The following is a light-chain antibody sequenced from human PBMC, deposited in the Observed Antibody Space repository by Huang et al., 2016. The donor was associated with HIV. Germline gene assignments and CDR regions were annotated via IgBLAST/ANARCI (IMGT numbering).Light chain of an antibody. Sequence: DIQMTQSPSSLSASVGDRVTITCRASQNINSYLNWYQKKPGKAPNVLIYGASILQSGGPARFSGSGSGTDFTLTISSLQPDDFATYYCQQSDNIPPTFGQGTRV. CDR1: QNINSY. J-gene: IGKJ1*01. CDR3: QQSDNIPPT. CDR2: GAS. V-gene: IGKV1-39*01.